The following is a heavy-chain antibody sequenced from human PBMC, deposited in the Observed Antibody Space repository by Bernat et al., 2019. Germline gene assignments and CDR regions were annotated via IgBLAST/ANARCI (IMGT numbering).Heavy chain of an antibody. V-gene: IGHV3-48*03. J-gene: IGHJ4*02. D-gene: IGHD6-19*01. Sequence: EVQLGESWGGLVQPGGSLRLSFAASGFTFSSYEMNWVRQAPGKGLDWVSYSSSSGSTIYYAESVKGRFTISRDNAKRSLYVQMNSLRAEDPAVYYCARDSGGWVYFDYWGQGPLVTVSS. CDR2: SSSSGSTI. CDR1: GFTFSSYE. CDR3: ARDSGGWVYFDY.